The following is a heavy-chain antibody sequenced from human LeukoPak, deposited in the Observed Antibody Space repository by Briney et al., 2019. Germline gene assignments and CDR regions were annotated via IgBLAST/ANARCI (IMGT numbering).Heavy chain of an antibody. Sequence: QPGGSLRLSCAVSGITFSSYAMNWVRQVPGKGLEWISVISRSGGSTYYADSVKGRFTISRDNSKKTLYLQMNSLRAEDTAVYYCAKRWLLYSEPHYMDVWGKGTTVTVSS. CDR2: ISRSGGST. J-gene: IGHJ6*03. CDR3: AKRWLLYSEPHYMDV. D-gene: IGHD3-3*01. V-gene: IGHV3-23*01. CDR1: GITFSSYA.